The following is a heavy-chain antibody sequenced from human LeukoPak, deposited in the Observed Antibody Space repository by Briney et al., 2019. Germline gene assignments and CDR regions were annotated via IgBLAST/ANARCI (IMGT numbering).Heavy chain of an antibody. J-gene: IGHJ3*02. D-gene: IGHD2-15*01. V-gene: IGHV4-59*12. Sequence: SETLSLTCTVSGGSISSYYWSWIRQPPGKGLEWIGYIYHSGSTYYNPSLKSRVTISVDRSKNQFSLKLSSVTAADTAVYYCASYSRYSTHDAFDIWGQGTMVTVSS. CDR1: GGSISSYY. CDR2: IYHSGST. CDR3: ASYSRYSTHDAFDI.